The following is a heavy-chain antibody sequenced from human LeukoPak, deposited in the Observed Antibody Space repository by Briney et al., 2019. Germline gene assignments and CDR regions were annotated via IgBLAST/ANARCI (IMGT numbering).Heavy chain of an antibody. CDR2: ISSSSTYI. J-gene: IGHJ4*02. CDR1: GFTVSSNY. V-gene: IGHV3-21*01. D-gene: IGHD4-17*01. CDR3: ARSDTVTTQTDY. Sequence: GGSLRLSCAAPGFTVSSNYMSWVRQAPGKGLEWVSSISSSSTYIYYADSVKGRFTISRDNAKNSLYLQMNSLRAEDTAVYYCARSDTVTTQTDYWGQGTLVTVSS.